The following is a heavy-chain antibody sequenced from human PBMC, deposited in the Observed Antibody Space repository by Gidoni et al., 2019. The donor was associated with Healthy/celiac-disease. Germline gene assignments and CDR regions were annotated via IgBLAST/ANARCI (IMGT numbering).Heavy chain of an antibody. Sequence: EVPLVESGGHLVHHGRSLSPPCPAPGLTFDDYAMHGVRQAPGKGLAWVSGISWNSGSIGYADSVKGRFTISRDNAKNSLYLQMNSLRAEDTALYYCAKDNGQRGLQRGFDYWGQGTLVTVSS. V-gene: IGHV3-9*01. J-gene: IGHJ4*02. D-gene: IGHD6-25*01. CDR3: AKDNGQRGLQRGFDY. CDR2: ISWNSGSI. CDR1: GLTFDDYA.